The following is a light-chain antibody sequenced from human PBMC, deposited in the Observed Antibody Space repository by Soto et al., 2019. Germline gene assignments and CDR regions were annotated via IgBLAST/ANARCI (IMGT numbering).Light chain of an antibody. V-gene: IGKV3-20*01. CDR1: QSVPKNY. Sequence: EIVLTQSPGTLSLSPGEGATLSCRASQSVPKNYLGWYKQKTGQAPRLLIYDVSNTATDVPDRFSGSGSETDFTLNISGLEPKDFAVYYCQQYAPAPRTYGGGTKLKIK. J-gene: IGKJ4*01. CDR3: QQYAPAPRT. CDR2: DVS.